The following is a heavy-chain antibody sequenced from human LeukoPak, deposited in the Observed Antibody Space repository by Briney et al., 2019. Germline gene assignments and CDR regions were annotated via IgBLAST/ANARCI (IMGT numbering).Heavy chain of an antibody. CDR1: GFIFSSYD. J-gene: IGHJ4*02. V-gene: IGHV3-13*01. CDR2: IGTAGDT. Sequence: PGGSLRLSCAASGFIFSSYDMHWVRRATGKGLEWVSAIGTAGDTYYPGSVKGRFTISRENAKNSLYLQMNSLRAGDTTVYYCARVISGSYDYWGQGTLVTVSS. CDR3: ARVISGSYDY. D-gene: IGHD1-26*01.